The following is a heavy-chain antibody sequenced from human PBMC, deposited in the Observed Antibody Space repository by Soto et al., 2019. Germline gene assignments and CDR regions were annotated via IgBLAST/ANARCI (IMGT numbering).Heavy chain of an antibody. V-gene: IGHV3-33*01. Sequence: GSLRLSGAASGFAFSTYGMHWVRQAPGKGLEWVAVIWYDGNNQYYTDSVEGRFTISRDNSHNTLYLQMNSLRAEDTAVYYCARDDIPGIAVATYGMDVWGQGTTVTVSS. CDR2: IWYDGNNQ. J-gene: IGHJ6*02. CDR3: ARDDIPGIAVATYGMDV. D-gene: IGHD6-19*01. CDR1: GFAFSTYG.